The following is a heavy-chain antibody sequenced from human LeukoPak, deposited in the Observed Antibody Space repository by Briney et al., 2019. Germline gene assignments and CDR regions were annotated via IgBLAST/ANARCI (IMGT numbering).Heavy chain of an antibody. V-gene: IGHV1-2*02. J-gene: IGHJ4*02. Sequence: ASVKVSCKASGYTFTGYYMHWVRQAPGQGLEWMGWINPNSGGTNYAQKFQGRVTMTRDTSISTAYMELSRLRSDDTAVYYCARVSRYNWNYADFDYWGQGTLVTVSS. CDR3: ARVSRYNWNYADFDY. CDR2: INPNSGGT. CDR1: GYTFTGYY. D-gene: IGHD1-7*01.